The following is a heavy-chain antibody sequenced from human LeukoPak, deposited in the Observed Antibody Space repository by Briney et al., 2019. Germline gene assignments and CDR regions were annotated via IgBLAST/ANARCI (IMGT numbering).Heavy chain of an antibody. D-gene: IGHD4-11*01. CDR1: GYSXTSHS. V-gene: IGHV1-18*01. J-gene: IGHJ4*02. Sequence: ASVKVSCKASGYSXTSHSMSWVRQAPGQGLEWMGWTTPYGDNASYSPKFRGRVTMTTDTSTSTAYVELRSLRSDDTAIYYCARVHSNYVDFWGQGTLVSVSS. CDR2: TTPYGDNA. CDR3: ARVHSNYVDF.